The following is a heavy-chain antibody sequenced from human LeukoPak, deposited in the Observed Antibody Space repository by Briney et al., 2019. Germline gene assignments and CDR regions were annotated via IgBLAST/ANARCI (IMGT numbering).Heavy chain of an antibody. CDR1: GYTFTGYY. V-gene: IGHV1-2*02. CDR3: AREPGTATGY. Sequence: ASVKVSCKASGYTFTGYYLHWVRQAPGQGPEWMGWIYPNTGGTKSTQKFQSRVSMTRDTAISTAYMEINRLTSDDTAVYYCAREPGTATGYWGQGTLVTVSP. D-gene: IGHD1-1*01. J-gene: IGHJ4*02. CDR2: IYPNTGGT.